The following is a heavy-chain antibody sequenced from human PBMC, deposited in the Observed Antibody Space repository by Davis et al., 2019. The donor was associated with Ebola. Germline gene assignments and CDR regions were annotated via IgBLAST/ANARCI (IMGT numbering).Heavy chain of an antibody. CDR1: GFNFRKYW. V-gene: IGHV3-74*01. CDR2: IDQDGTRT. D-gene: IGHD5-12*01. J-gene: IGHJ4*02. CDR3: ARYNSAYERADLDY. Sequence: GESLKISCAASGFNFRKYWLHWVRQAPGKGLVWVSRIDQDGTRTVYADSVKGRFTISRDNAKNMLYLQMDSLRVEDTAVYYCARYNSAYERADLDYWGQGTLVTVSS.